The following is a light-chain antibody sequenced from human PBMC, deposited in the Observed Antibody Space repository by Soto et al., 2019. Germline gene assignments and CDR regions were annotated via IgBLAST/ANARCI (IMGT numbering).Light chain of an antibody. Sequence: EAVLTQSPATLSLSPGERATLSCRASESVRDELGWYQHKPGQAPSLLIFDSSNRPTGIPARFSGSGYGTDFTLSISSLEPEDFAVYYCQQRLTWPSTFGQGTRLEI. CDR2: DSS. V-gene: IGKV3-11*01. CDR1: ESVRDE. CDR3: QQRLTWPST. J-gene: IGKJ5*01.